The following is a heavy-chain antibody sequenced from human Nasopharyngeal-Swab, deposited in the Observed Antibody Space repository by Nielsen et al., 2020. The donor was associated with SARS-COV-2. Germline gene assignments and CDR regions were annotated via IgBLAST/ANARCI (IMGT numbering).Heavy chain of an antibody. CDR1: GGSISSYY. Sequence: SETLSLTCTVSGGSISSYYWSWIRQPPGKGLEWIGYIYYSGSTNYNPSLKSRVTISVDTSKNQFSLKLSSVTAADTAVYYCARRGFITGRAGYYYYMDVRGKGTTVTVSS. J-gene: IGHJ6*03. D-gene: IGHD1-20*01. CDR3: ARRGFITGRAGYYYYMDV. V-gene: IGHV4-59*08. CDR2: IYYSGST.